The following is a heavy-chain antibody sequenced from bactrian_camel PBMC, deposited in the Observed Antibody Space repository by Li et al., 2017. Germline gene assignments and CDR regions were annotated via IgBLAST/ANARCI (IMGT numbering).Heavy chain of an antibody. V-gene: IGHV3S53*01. Sequence: VQLVESGGGSVQAGGSLRLSCAFDAYTPANVRMAWFRQAPGKEREGVASLASDGSSIYANSLKGRFSISKDNAKTILYLEMHNLKPEDTAIYYCAGEQYGGCRASAAFGVWGQGTQVTVS. D-gene: IGHD6*01. J-gene: IGHJ6*01. CDR3: AGEQYGGCRASAAFGV. CDR1: AYTPANVR. CDR2: LASDGSS.